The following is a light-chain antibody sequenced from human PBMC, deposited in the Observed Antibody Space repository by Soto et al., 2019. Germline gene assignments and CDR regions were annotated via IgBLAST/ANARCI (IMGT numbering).Light chain of an antibody. Sequence: EIVLTQSPGTLSLSPVERATLSCSPNQYINSIYLAWYQQKPGQAPRLLIYGASSRATGIPDRFSGSGYGTDFTLTISRLEPEDFAVYYCQQYGNSPITFGQGTRLEI. CDR1: QYINSIY. CDR2: GAS. CDR3: QQYGNSPIT. J-gene: IGKJ5*01. V-gene: IGKV3-20*01.